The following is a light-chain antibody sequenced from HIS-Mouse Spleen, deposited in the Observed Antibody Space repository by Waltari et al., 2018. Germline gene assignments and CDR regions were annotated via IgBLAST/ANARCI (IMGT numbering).Light chain of an antibody. CDR3: CSYAGSSTWV. CDR1: SSDVGSDNL. V-gene: IGLV2-23*01. CDR2: EGS. J-gene: IGLJ3*02. Sequence: QSALTQPASVSGSPGQSITISCTGTSSDVGSDNLVSWYQQHPGKAPKLMIYEGSKRPSGVSNRFSGSKSGNTASLTISGLQAEDEADYYCCSYAGSSTWVFGGGTKLTFL.